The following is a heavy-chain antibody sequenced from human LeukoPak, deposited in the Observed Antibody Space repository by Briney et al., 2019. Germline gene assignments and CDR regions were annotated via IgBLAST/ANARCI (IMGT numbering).Heavy chain of an antibody. CDR1: GYTFTSYY. J-gene: IGHJ4*02. CDR2: INPGGGST. Sequence: GASVKVSCKTSGYTFTSYYMHWVRQAPGQGLEWMGIINPGGGSTSYAQKFQGRVTMTRDTSTSTVYMERSSLRSEDTAVYYCARSRLRVDYYFDYWGQGTLVTVSS. CDR3: ARSRLRVDYYFDY. D-gene: IGHD3-3*01. V-gene: IGHV1-46*01.